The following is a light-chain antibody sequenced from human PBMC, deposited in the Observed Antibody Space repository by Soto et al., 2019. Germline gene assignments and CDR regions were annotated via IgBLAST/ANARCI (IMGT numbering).Light chain of an antibody. CDR2: GAS. CDR3: QHYNSYSEA. CDR1: QSISPW. Sequence: DIQVTQSPSTLSASVSHIVTIAFRASQSISPWLAWYQQKPGKAPKLLIYGASSLEGGVPSRFSGSGSGTDFTLTISSLQPDDFATYYCQHYNSYSEAFGQGTKVDIK. J-gene: IGKJ1*01. V-gene: IGKV1-5*01.